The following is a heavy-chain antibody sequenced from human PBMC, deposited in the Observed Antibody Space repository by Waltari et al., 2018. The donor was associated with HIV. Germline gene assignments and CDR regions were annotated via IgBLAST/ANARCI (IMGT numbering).Heavy chain of an antibody. J-gene: IGHJ4*02. D-gene: IGHD3-9*01. CDR2: IKQDGSEK. Sequence: EVQLVESGGGLVQPGWSLRLSCAASGFTLSSYWMSWVRQAPGKGLEWVANIKQDGSEKYYVDSVKGRFTISRDNAKNSLYLQMNSLRAEDTAVYYCARDRHYDILTGSYFDYWGQGTLVTVSS. CDR3: ARDRHYDILTGSYFDY. V-gene: IGHV3-7*01. CDR1: GFTLSSYW.